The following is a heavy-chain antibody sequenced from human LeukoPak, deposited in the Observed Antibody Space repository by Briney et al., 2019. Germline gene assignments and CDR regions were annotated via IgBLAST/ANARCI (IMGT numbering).Heavy chain of an antibody. D-gene: IGHD3-22*01. J-gene: IGHJ6*03. CDR2: INHSGST. Sequence: PSETLSLTCAVYGGSFSGYYWSWIRQPPGKGLEWIGEINHSGSTNYNPSLKSRVTISVDTSKNQFSLKLSSVTAADTAAYYCARGRTYYYDSSGYYSNYYYYYMDVWDKGTTVTVSS. CDR3: ARGRTYYYDSSGYYSNYYYYYMDV. CDR1: GGSFSGYY. V-gene: IGHV4-34*01.